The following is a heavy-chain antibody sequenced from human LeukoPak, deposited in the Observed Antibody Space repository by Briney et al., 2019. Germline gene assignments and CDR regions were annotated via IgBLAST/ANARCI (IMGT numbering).Heavy chain of an antibody. CDR1: GFTFSNYG. CDR3: ATVRGSSGFYYIDF. J-gene: IGHJ4*02. Sequence: GGSLRLSCAASGFTFSNYGMHWVRQAPGKGLEWVAIIWYDGTNKYYADSVRGRFTISRDNSKNTLFLQMNSLRVEDTAVYYCATVRGSSGFYYIDFWGQGTPVTVSS. V-gene: IGHV3-33*01. CDR2: IWYDGTNK. D-gene: IGHD3-22*01.